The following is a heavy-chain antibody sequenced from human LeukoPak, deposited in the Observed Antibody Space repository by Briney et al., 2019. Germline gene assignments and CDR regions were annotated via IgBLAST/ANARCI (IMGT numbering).Heavy chain of an antibody. V-gene: IGHV4-4*02. CDR1: GGSITSTNY. CDR2: VNLQGST. Sequence: SGTLSLTCGVSGGSITSTNYWTWVRQPPGKGLEWIGEVNLQGSTNYNPSLMGRVAISVDMSENHISLQLTSVTAADTAVYYCARDRAAADLDYWGQGTLVTVSS. D-gene: IGHD6-13*01. J-gene: IGHJ4*02. CDR3: ARDRAAADLDY.